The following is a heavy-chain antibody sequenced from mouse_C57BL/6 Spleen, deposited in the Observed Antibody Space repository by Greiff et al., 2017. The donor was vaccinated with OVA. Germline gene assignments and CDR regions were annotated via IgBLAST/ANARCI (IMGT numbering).Heavy chain of an antibody. Sequence: EVKLVESGGGLVKPGGSLKLSCAASGFTFSSYAMSWVRQTPEKRLEWVATISVGGSYTYYPDNVKGRFTISRDNAKNNLYLQMSHLKSEDTAMYYCARDRDYYGSSYGWYFDVWGTGTTVTVSS. J-gene: IGHJ1*03. CDR2: ISVGGSYT. CDR1: GFTFSSYA. D-gene: IGHD1-1*01. V-gene: IGHV5-4*01. CDR3: ARDRDYYGSSYGWYFDV.